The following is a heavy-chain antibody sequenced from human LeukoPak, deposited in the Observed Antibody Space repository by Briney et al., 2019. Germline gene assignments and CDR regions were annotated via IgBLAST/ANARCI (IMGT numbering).Heavy chain of an antibody. Sequence: GGSLRLSCAASGFTFSTYSMNWVRQPPGKGLEWLSYITSSGNTIYYADSVKGRFTISRDNAKNSLYLQMNSLRDEDTAVYYCAPLGAYDSSGYHDYWGQGTLVTVSS. D-gene: IGHD3-22*01. V-gene: IGHV3-48*02. CDR1: GFTFSTYS. J-gene: IGHJ4*02. CDR2: ITSSGNTI. CDR3: APLGAYDSSGYHDY.